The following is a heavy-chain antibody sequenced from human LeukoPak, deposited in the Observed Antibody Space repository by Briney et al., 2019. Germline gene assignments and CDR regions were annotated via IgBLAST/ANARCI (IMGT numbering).Heavy chain of an antibody. D-gene: IGHD3-16*01. CDR2: IKSKTDGGTT. J-gene: IGHJ4*02. Sequence: PGGSLRLSCAASGFTFSNAWMSWVRQAPGKGLEWVGRIKSKTDGGTTDYAAPVKGRFTISRDDSKNTLYLQMNSLKTEDTAVYYFTTDGGGTTDSFDDSGQGTLVTASS. V-gene: IGHV3-15*01. CDR1: GFTFSNAW. CDR3: TTDGGGTTDSFDD.